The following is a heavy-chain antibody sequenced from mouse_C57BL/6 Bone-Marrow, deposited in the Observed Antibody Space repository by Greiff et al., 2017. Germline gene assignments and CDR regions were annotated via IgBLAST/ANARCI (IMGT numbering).Heavy chain of an antibody. CDR3: ARPSITTVVAKGFAY. J-gene: IGHJ3*01. CDR1: GYTFTSYW. V-gene: IGHV1-53*01. CDR2: INPSNGGT. Sequence: VQLQQSGTELVKPGASVKLSCKASGYTFTSYWMHWVKQRPGQGLEWIGNINPSNGGTNYNEKFKSKATLTVDKSSSTAYMQLSSLTSEDSAVYYCARPSITTVVAKGFAYWGQGTLVTVSA. D-gene: IGHD1-1*01.